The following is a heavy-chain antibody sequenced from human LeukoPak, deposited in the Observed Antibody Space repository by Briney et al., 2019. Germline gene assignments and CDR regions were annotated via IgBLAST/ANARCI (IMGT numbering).Heavy chain of an antibody. Sequence: GGSLRLSCAASGFTFSSYGMSWVRQAPGKGLEWVSGITNGGSTYYGDSVKGRFTISRDNSKNTLYLQMNSLRAEDTAVYYCAREYMDVWGKGTTVSISS. CDR2: ITNGGST. V-gene: IGHV3-23*01. CDR1: GFTFSSYG. J-gene: IGHJ6*03. CDR3: AREYMDV.